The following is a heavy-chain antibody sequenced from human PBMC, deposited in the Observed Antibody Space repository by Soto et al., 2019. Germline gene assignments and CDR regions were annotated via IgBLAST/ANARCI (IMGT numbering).Heavy chain of an antibody. CDR1: GFTFSKYP. CDR3: AKGSTMAPGFDS. D-gene: IGHD1-1*01. J-gene: IGHJ4*02. Sequence: PGGSLRLSCAASGFTFSKYPMTWVRQAPGKGLEWVSAISNSGTDTYYADSVKGRFTISRDNSKNTLYLQMNSLRADDTAVYYCAKGSTMAPGFDSWGQGTLVTVSS. V-gene: IGHV3-23*01. CDR2: ISNSGTDT.